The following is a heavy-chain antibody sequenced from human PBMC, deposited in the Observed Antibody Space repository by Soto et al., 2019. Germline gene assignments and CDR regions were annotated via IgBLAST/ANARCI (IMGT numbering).Heavy chain of an antibody. D-gene: IGHD6-19*01. Sequence: ASVKVSCKASGYTFTSYGISWVRQAPGQGLEWMGWISAYNGNTNYAQKLQGRVTMTTDTSTSTAYMELRSLRSDDTAVYYCASAVANRNAFDIWGQGTMVTVSS. CDR2: ISAYNGNT. CDR3: ASAVANRNAFDI. CDR1: GYTFTSYG. J-gene: IGHJ3*02. V-gene: IGHV1-18*01.